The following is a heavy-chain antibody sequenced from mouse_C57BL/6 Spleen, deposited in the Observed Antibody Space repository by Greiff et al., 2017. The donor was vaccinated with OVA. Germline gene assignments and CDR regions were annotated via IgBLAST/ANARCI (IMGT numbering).Heavy chain of an antibody. CDR1: GFSLTSYG. CDR3: ARPPYDYDYAMDY. J-gene: IGHJ4*01. CDR2: IWSDGST. D-gene: IGHD2-4*01. Sequence: QVQLKESGPGLVAPSQSLSITCTVSGFSLTSYGVHWVRQPPGKGLEWLVVIWSDGSTTYNSALKSRLSISKDNSKSQVFLKMNSLQTDDTAMYYCARPPYDYDYAMDYWGQGTSVTVSS. V-gene: IGHV2-6*03.